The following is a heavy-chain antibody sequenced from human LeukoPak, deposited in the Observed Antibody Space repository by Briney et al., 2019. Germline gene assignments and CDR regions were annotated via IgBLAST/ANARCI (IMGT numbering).Heavy chain of an antibody. CDR1: GGTFSSYA. D-gene: IGHD4-17*01. Sequence: GASVKVSCKASGGTFSSYAISWVRQAPGQGLEWMGGIIPIFGTANYAQKFQGRVTITADKSTSTAYMELSSLRSEDTAVYYCARDDPTVTTYPRGGYYYYYMDVWGKGTTVTVSS. CDR3: ARDDPTVTTYPRGGYYYYYMDV. CDR2: IIPIFGTA. V-gene: IGHV1-69*06. J-gene: IGHJ6*03.